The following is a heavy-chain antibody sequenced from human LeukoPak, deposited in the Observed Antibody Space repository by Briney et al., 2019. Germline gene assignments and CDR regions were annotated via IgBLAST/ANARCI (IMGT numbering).Heavy chain of an antibody. CDR2: ISSSGDTI. CDR3: AREPYYGSGGGAFDI. D-gene: IGHD3-10*01. CDR1: GFTFSNYE. V-gene: IGHV3-48*03. Sequence: PGGSLRLSCAASGFTFSNYEMNWVRQAPGKGLEWVSYISSSGDTIFYADSVKGRFTISRDNAKNSLFLQMNSLRAEDTAVYYCAREPYYGSGGGAFDIWGQGTMVTVSS. J-gene: IGHJ3*02.